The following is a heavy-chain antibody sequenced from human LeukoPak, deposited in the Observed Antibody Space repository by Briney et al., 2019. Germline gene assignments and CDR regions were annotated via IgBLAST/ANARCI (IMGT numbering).Heavy chain of an antibody. CDR1: GGSISSGGYS. D-gene: IGHD6-13*01. J-gene: IGHJ2*01. CDR2: IYHSGSI. Sequence: SQTLSLTCAVSGGSISSGGYSWSWIRQPPGKGLEWIGYIYHSGSIYYNPSLKSRGTISVDRSKNQFSLKLSSVTAADTAVYYCARDAAAGTWYFDLWGRGTLVTVPS. V-gene: IGHV4-30-2*01. CDR3: ARDAAAGTWYFDL.